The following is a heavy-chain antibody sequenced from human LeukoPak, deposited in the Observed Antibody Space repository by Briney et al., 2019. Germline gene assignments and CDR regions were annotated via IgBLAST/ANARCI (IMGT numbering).Heavy chain of an antibody. D-gene: IGHD6-13*01. Sequence: GGSLRLSCAASGFTFSNYVMSWVRQAPGKGLEWVSGIIGSGGTTYYADSVKGRFTISRDNSKSTLYLQLNSLRAEDTAVYYCAKKGIAAADSFDYWGQGTLVTVSS. CDR3: AKKGIAAADSFDY. CDR1: GFTFSNYV. J-gene: IGHJ4*02. CDR2: IIGSGGTT. V-gene: IGHV3-23*01.